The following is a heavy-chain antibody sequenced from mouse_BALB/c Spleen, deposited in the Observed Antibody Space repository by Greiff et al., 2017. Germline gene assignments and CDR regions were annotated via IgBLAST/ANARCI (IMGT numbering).Heavy chain of an antibody. CDR3: ARLGLYGNYLDY. Sequence: VQLKQSGAELVKPGASVKLSCTASGFNIKDTYMHWVKQRPEQGLEWIGRIDPANGNTKYDPKFQGKATITADTSSNTAYLQLSSLTSEDTAVYYCARLGLYGNYLDYWGQGTTLTVSS. J-gene: IGHJ2*01. V-gene: IGHV14-3*02. CDR1: GFNIKDTY. CDR2: IDPANGNT. D-gene: IGHD2-10*02.